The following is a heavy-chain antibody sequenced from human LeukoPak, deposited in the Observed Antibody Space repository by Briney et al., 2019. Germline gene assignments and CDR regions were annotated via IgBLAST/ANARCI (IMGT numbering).Heavy chain of an antibody. CDR1: GDSVSSNSAA. CDR3: ARAGLYYYGSGSYYPAPHAFDI. J-gene: IGHJ3*02. Sequence: SQTLSLTCAISGDSVSSNSAAWNWIRRSPSRGLEWLGRTYYRSKWYNDYAVSVKSRITINPDTSKNQFSLQLNSVTPEDTAVYYCARAGLYYYGSGSYYPAPHAFDIWGQGTMVTVSS. CDR2: TYYRSKWYN. D-gene: IGHD3-10*01. V-gene: IGHV6-1*01.